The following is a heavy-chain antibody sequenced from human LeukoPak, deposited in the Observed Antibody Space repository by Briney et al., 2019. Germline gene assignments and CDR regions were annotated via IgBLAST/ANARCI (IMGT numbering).Heavy chain of an antibody. CDR2: IYYSGST. V-gene: IGHV4-59*08. J-gene: IGHJ4*02. D-gene: IGHD3-22*01. Sequence: SETLSLTCTVSGGSISSYYWSWIRQPPGKGLEWIGYIYYSGSTYYNPSLKSRVTISVDTSKNQFSLKLSSVTAADTAVYYCARVSTTYYYDSSGYYHDYWGQGTLVTVSS. CDR3: ARVSTTYYYDSSGYYHDY. CDR1: GGSISSYY.